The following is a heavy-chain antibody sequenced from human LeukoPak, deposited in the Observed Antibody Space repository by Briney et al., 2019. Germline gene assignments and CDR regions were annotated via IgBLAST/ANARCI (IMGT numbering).Heavy chain of an antibody. CDR1: GFTFSSYW. V-gene: IGHV3-74*01. D-gene: IGHD6-13*01. CDR3: ARELASGD. Sequence: GGSLRLSCAASGFTFSSYWMHWVRQAPGKGLAWVSRINSDGSSTSYADSVKGRFTISRDNAKNTLYLQMNSLRAEDTAVYYCARELASGDWGQGTLVTVSS. J-gene: IGHJ4*02. CDR2: INSDGSST.